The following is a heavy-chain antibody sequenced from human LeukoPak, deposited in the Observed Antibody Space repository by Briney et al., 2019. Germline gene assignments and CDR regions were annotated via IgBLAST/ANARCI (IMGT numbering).Heavy chain of an antibody. CDR2: IYYSGST. CDR1: GGSISSGDYY. Sequence: SETLSLTCTVSGGSISSGDYYWSWIRQPPGKGLEWIGYIYYSGSTYYNPSLKSRVSISVDTSKNQFSLKLSSVTAADTAVYYCARDRYFIGFDYWGQGTPVTVSS. V-gene: IGHV4-30-4*01. CDR3: ARDRYFIGFDY. D-gene: IGHD3-9*01. J-gene: IGHJ4*02.